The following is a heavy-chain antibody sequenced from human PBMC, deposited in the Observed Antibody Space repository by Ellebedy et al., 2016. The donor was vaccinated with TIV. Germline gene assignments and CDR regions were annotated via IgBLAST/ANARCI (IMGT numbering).Heavy chain of an antibody. Sequence: AASVKVSCKASGYTFTDYYIHWVRPAPGQGLEWVGWINPNSGGTNYAQKFQGRVTMTRDTTISTAFMERTRLTSDDTAVYYCARDGSVTTVFDYWGQGTLVTVSS. J-gene: IGHJ4*02. CDR3: ARDGSVTTVFDY. V-gene: IGHV1-2*02. CDR1: GYTFTDYY. D-gene: IGHD4-17*01. CDR2: INPNSGGT.